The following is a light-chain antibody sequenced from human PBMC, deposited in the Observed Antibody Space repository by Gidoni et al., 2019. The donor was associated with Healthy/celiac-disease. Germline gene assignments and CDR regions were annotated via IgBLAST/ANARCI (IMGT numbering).Light chain of an antibody. Sequence: DIVLTQSPATLSLSPGERATLSCRASQSVSSYLAWYQQKPGQAPRLLIDDASNRATGIPARFSGSGSGTDFTLTISSLEPEDFAVYYCQQRSNWPPNTFGQGTKLEIK. V-gene: IGKV3-11*01. CDR3: QQRSNWPPNT. CDR1: QSVSSY. CDR2: DAS. J-gene: IGKJ2*01.